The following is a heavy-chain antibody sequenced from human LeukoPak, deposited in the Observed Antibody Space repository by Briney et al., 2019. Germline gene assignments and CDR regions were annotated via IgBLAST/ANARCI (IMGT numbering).Heavy chain of an antibody. V-gene: IGHV1-8*01. Sequence: GASVKVSCKASGYTFTSYDINWVRQATGQGLEWMGWMNPNSGNTGYAQKFQGRVTMTRNTSISTAYMELSSLRSEDTAVHYCARRGINYYYYYMDVWGKGTTVTVSS. CDR2: MNPNSGNT. CDR3: ARRGINYYYYYMDV. CDR1: GYTFTSYD. D-gene: IGHD3-10*01. J-gene: IGHJ6*03.